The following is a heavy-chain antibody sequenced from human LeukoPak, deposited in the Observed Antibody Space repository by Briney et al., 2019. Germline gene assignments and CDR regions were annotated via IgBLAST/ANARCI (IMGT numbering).Heavy chain of an antibody. Sequence: SETLSLTCTVSGGSISSGGYYWSWIRQHPGKGLEWIGYIYHSGSTYYNPSLKSRVTISVDTSKNQFSLKLSSVTAADTAVYYCARDGDSSWNDAFDIWGQGTMVTVSS. D-gene: IGHD3-22*01. J-gene: IGHJ3*02. CDR3: ARDGDSSWNDAFDI. CDR2: IYHSGST. CDR1: GGSISSGGYY. V-gene: IGHV4-31*03.